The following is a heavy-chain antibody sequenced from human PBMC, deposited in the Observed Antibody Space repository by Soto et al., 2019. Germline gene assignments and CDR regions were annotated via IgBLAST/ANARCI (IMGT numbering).Heavy chain of an antibody. D-gene: IGHD2-15*01. V-gene: IGHV4-4*07. CDR2: IYTSGST. CDR1: GGSISSYY. J-gene: IGHJ6*02. CDR3: ARESMVVVAAPADDYYYYYGMGV. Sequence: SETLSLTCTVSGGSISSYYWSWIRQPAGKGLEWIGRIYTSGSTNYNPSLKSRVTMSVDTSKNQFSLKLSSVTAADTAVYYCARESMVVVAAPADDYYYYYGMGVWGQGTTVTVSS.